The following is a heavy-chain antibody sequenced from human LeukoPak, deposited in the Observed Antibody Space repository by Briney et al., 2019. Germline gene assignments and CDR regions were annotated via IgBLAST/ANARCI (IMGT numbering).Heavy chain of an antibody. CDR1: GYTFTSYY. Sequence: ASVKASCKASGYTFTSYYMHWVRQAPGQGLEWMGIINPSGGSTSYAQKFQGRVTMTRDTSTSTVYMELSSLRSEDTAVYYCARDQLVTPYEYYFDYWGQGTLVTVSS. J-gene: IGHJ4*02. V-gene: IGHV1-46*01. D-gene: IGHD4-23*01. CDR2: INPSGGST. CDR3: ARDQLVTPYEYYFDY.